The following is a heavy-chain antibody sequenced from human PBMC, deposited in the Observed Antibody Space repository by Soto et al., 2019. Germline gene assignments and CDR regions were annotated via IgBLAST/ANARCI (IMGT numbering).Heavy chain of an antibody. Sequence: PGGSLRLSCAASGFTFSSYGMHWVRQAPGKGLEWVAVISYDGSNKFYADSVKGRFTISRDNSNNTLYLQMNSLRAEDTAVYYCAKAWAEGRELYYYMDVWGKGTTVTVSS. D-gene: IGHD3-10*01. CDR1: GFTFSSYG. V-gene: IGHV3-30*18. CDR3: AKAWAEGRELYYYMDV. CDR2: ISYDGSNK. J-gene: IGHJ6*03.